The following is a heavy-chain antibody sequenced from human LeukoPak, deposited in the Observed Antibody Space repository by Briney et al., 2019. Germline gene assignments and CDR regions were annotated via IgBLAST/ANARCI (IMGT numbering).Heavy chain of an antibody. V-gene: IGHV3-53*01. J-gene: IGHJ4*02. Sequence: GGSLRLSCAASGFSVSNTYMSWVRQAPGKGLEWVSIIYSGGSTYYADSVKGRFTISRDNSKNTLYLQMNRLRPEDTAVYYCARGTVTAPDYWGQGTLVTVSS. CDR1: GFSVSNTY. CDR2: IYSGGST. CDR3: ARGTVTAPDY. D-gene: IGHD2-21*02.